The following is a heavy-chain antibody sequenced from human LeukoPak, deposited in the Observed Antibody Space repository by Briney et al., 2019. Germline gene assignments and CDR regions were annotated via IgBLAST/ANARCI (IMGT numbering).Heavy chain of an antibody. Sequence: SETLSLTCTVSGGSIRSTGYYWVWIRQSPGKGLDWIGSIYYSGSTYYNPSLKSRVTISVDTSKNQFSLKLSSVTAGDTAVYYCATTMVRGVIPYYNFDFWGQGTLVTVSS. CDR3: ATTMVRGVIPYYNFDF. CDR1: GGSIRSTGYY. CDR2: IYYSGST. D-gene: IGHD3-10*01. V-gene: IGHV4-39*01. J-gene: IGHJ4*02.